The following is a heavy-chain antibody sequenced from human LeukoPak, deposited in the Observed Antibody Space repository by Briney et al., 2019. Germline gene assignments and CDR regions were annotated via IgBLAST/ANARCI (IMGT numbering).Heavy chain of an antibody. J-gene: IGHJ4*02. D-gene: IGHD1-26*01. CDR2: ITSSSYI. CDR3: AREDGGSYFDDYGYFDY. Sequence: PGGSLRLSCAASGFTFSSYYMKWVRQAPGKGLEWVSSITSSSYIYYADSLKGRFTISRDNAKNTLYLQMNSLRAEDTAVYYCAREDGGSYFDDYGYFDYWGQGTLVTVSS. CDR1: GFTFSSYY. V-gene: IGHV3-21*01.